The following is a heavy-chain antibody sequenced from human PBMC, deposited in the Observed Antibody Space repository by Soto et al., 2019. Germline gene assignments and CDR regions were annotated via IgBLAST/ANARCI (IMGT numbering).Heavy chain of an antibody. J-gene: IGHJ6*02. V-gene: IGHV1-18*01. CDR1: GYTFTSYG. D-gene: IGHD3-3*01. CDR2: ISAYNGNT. CDR3: ARGLPHFFGIEDYYYYGMDV. Sequence: ASVKVSCKASGYTFTSYGISWVRQAPGQGLEWMGWISAYNGNTNYAQKLQGRVTMTTDTSTSTAYMELRSLRSDDTAVYYCARGLPHFFGIEDYYYYGMDVWGQGTTVTVSS.